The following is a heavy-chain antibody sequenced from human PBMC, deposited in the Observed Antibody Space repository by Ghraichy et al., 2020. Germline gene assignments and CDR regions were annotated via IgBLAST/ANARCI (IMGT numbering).Heavy chain of an antibody. CDR3: AIMVKTIDY. J-gene: IGHJ4*02. D-gene: IGHD2-8*01. CDR1: GYSFTSYG. Sequence: ASVKVSCKASGYSFTSYGISWVRQAPGQGLVWMGWISDYNTNTNYAQKLQGRVTMTTDTSTSTAYMELRSLISDDTAVYYCAIMVKTIDYWGQGTLVTVSS. CDR2: ISDYNTNT. V-gene: IGHV1-18*01.